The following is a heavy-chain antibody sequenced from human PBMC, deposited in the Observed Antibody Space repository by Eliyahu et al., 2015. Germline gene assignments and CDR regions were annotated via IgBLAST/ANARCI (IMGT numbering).Heavy chain of an antibody. J-gene: IGHJ6*02. CDR3: TRDRFYYYGMDV. Sequence: EVQLVESGGGLVQPGRSLXLSCTASGFPFGDYAMSWVRQAPGKGLEWVGFIRSKAYGGTTEYAASVKGRFTISRDDSKSIAYLQMNSLKTEDTAVYYCTRDRFYYYGMDVWGQGTTVTVSS. CDR2: IRSKAYGGTT. CDR1: GFPFGDYA. V-gene: IGHV3-49*04.